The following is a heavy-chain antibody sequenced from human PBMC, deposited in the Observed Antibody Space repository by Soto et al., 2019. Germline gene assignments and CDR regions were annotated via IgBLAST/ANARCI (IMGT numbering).Heavy chain of an antibody. Sequence: PGGSRRLSCAASGFTFSSYSMNWVRQAPGMGLEWVSYVSGSGGSTYYADSVKGRFTISRDNSKNTLYLQMNSLRAEDTAVYYCAKWGGRGIAGENYYGMDVWGQGTTVTVSS. J-gene: IGHJ6*02. CDR3: AKWGGRGIAGENYYGMDV. CDR1: GFTFSSYS. D-gene: IGHD3-16*01. CDR2: VSGSGGST. V-gene: IGHV3-23*01.